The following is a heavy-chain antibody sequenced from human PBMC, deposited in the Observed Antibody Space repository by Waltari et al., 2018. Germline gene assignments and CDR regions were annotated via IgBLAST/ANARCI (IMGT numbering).Heavy chain of an antibody. CDR3: ARDLGSDYGNRDY. J-gene: IGHJ4*02. V-gene: IGHV1-2*06. Sequence: VHLVHSGAEVKNPGASVTVSCQASGYPFTGYYLQWVRRAPGQGREWMGRINPNSGDTNYAQKFQGRVTLTRDTSINTAYMELSSLKSDDTAVYYCARDLGSDYGNRDYWGQGTLVTVPS. CDR2: INPNSGDT. D-gene: IGHD4-17*01. CDR1: GYPFTGYY.